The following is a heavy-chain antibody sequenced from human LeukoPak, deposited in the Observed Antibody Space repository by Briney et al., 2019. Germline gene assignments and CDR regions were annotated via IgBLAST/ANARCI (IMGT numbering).Heavy chain of an antibody. CDR3: AKVFSVNHFDY. CDR1: GFTFSSYA. J-gene: IGHJ4*02. D-gene: IGHD4-17*01. V-gene: IGHV3-23*01. Sequence: PGGSLRLSCAASGFTFSSYAMSWVRQAPGKGLEWVSGISGSAGSTNYADSVKGHFTITRDNSKNTLYLQMNSLRAEDTAVYYCAKVFSVNHFDYWGQGTLVTVSS. CDR2: ISGSAGST.